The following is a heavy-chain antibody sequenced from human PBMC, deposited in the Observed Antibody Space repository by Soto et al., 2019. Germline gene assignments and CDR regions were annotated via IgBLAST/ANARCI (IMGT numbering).Heavy chain of an antibody. CDR3: XXXXXGXXXXXXXXXXXXXXX. V-gene: IGHV1-18*01. J-gene: IGHJ6*02. CDR2: ISAYNGNT. Sequence: QVQLVQSGAEVKKPGASVKVSCKASGYTFTSYGISWVRQAPGQGLEWMGWISAYNGNTNYAQKLQGRVTMTTDTSTSTAYMXLRXLXSXXXXXXXXXXXXXGXXXXXXXXXXXXXXXXXRGTTVTVSS. CDR1: GYTFTSYG.